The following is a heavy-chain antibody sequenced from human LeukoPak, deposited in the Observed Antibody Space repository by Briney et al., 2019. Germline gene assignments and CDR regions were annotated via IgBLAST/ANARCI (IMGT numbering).Heavy chain of an antibody. V-gene: IGHV3-23*01. CDR3: AKGRRIAAAGTTDY. D-gene: IGHD6-13*01. Sequence: GGSLRLSCAASGFTFSSYAMSWVRQAPGKGLEWFSAISGSGGSTYYADSVKGRFTISRDNSKSTLYLQMNSLRAEATAVYYCAKGRRIAAAGTTDYWGQGTLVTVSS. J-gene: IGHJ4*02. CDR1: GFTFSSYA. CDR2: ISGSGGST.